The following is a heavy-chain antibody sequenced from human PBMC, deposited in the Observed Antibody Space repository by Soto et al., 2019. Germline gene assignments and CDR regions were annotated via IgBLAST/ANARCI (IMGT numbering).Heavy chain of an antibody. CDR1: GDSVSSNSAA. V-gene: IGHV6-1*01. Sequence: SQTLSLTCAISGDSVSSNSAAWNWIRQSPSRGLEWLGRTYYRSKWYNDYAVSVKSRITINPDTSKNQFSLQLNSVTPEDTAVYYCARAYCGGDCSSRAEYFQHWGQGTLVTVSS. J-gene: IGHJ1*01. D-gene: IGHD2-21*02. CDR3: ARAYCGGDCSSRAEYFQH. CDR2: TYYRSKWYN.